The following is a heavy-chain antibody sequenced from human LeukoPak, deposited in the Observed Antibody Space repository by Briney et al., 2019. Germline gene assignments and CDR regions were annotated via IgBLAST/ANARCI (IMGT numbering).Heavy chain of an antibody. J-gene: IGHJ4*02. CDR3: ARKNYDCVWGSYRSGYYFDY. Sequence: PSETLSLTCAVYGGSFSGYYWSWIRQPPGKGLEWIGEINHSGSTNYNPSLKSRVTISVDTSKNQFSLKLSSVTAADTAVYYCARKNYDCVWGSYRSGYYFDYWGQGTLVTVSS. V-gene: IGHV4-34*01. D-gene: IGHD3-16*02. CDR2: INHSGST. CDR1: GGSFSGYY.